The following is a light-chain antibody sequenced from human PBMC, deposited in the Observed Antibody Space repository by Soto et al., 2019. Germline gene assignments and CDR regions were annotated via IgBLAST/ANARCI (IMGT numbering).Light chain of an antibody. Sequence: QSVSTQPPSVSAAPGQRVTISCSGSSSNIGNDYVSWFQQLPGTAPKLLIYENNKRPSGIPDRFSGSKSGTSATLGITGLQTGDEADYYCGTWDSGLSAGVFGGGTKLTVL. V-gene: IGLV1-51*02. J-gene: IGLJ3*02. CDR2: ENN. CDR3: GTWDSGLSAGV. CDR1: SSNIGNDY.